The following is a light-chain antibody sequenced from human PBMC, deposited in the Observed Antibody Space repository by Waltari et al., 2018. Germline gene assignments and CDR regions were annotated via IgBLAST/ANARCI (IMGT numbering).Light chain of an antibody. CDR1: QSVSSS. J-gene: IGKJ1*01. Sequence: EIVLTQSPATLSLSPGERATLSCRASQSVSSSLAWYQQKPGQAPRLLIFGASSRATGIPDRFSGSGSGTDFTLTIGSLEPEDFAVYYCQQYSNWPRTFGQGTKVEIK. CDR3: QQYSNWPRT. V-gene: IGKV3-15*01. CDR2: GAS.